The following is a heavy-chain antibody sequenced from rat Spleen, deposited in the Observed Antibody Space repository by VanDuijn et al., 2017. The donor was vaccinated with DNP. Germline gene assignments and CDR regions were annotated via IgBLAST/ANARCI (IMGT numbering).Heavy chain of an antibody. CDR2: INKDSRTI. CDR1: GFNFNDYW. D-gene: IGHD1-7*01. CDR3: ARASGYDDY. V-gene: IGHV4-2*01. J-gene: IGHJ2*01. Sequence: EVRLVESGGGLVQPGRSLKLSCAASGFNFNDYWMGWVRQAPGKGLEWIGEINKDSRTINYIPSLKDKFTISRDNAQNTLYLQMSKLGSEDTAIYYCARASGYDDYWGQGVMVTVSS.